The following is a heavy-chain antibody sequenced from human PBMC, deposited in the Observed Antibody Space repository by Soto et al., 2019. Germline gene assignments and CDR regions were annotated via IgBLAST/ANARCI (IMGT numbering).Heavy chain of an antibody. J-gene: IGHJ3*02. CDR2: ISGSGGST. CDR3: AKPDYDILTGGNAFDI. CDR1: GFTFSSYA. D-gene: IGHD3-9*01. V-gene: IGHV3-23*01. Sequence: GGSLRLSCAASGFTFSSYAMSWVRQAPGKGLEWVSVISGSGGSTYYADSVKGRFTISRDNSKNTLYLQMNSLRAEDTAVYYCAKPDYDILTGGNAFDIWGQGTMVTVSS.